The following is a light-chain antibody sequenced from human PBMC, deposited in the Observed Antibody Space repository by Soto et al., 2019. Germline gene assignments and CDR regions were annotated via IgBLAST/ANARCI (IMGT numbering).Light chain of an antibody. Sequence: QSVLTQPPSVSGAPGQRVTISCTGSSSNIGAGYDVHWYQQLPGTAPKLLIYTNTNRPSGVPDRLSGSKSGTSASLAITGLQAEDEAAYSCQSYDSSLSGYVFGTGTKATVL. J-gene: IGLJ1*01. V-gene: IGLV1-40*01. CDR2: TNT. CDR1: SSNIGAGYD. CDR3: QSYDSSLSGYV.